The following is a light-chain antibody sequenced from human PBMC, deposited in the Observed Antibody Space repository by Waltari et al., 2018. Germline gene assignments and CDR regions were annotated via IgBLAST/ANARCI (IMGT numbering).Light chain of an antibody. CDR2: DVY. CDR1: GNDIGGYDY. Sequence: QSALTQPASVSGSPGQAIIISCTGRGNDIGGYDYLSWYQQDPGKAPRLIIYDVYNRPSGVSNRFSGSKSDNTASLTISGLQAEDDSIFYCSSYTSSGVVFGGGTKVTVL. J-gene: IGLJ2*01. CDR3: SSYTSSGVV. V-gene: IGLV2-14*03.